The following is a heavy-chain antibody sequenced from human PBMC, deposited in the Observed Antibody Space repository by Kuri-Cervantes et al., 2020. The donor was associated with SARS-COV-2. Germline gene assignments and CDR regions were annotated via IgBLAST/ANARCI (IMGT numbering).Heavy chain of an antibody. CDR1: GFTFSNSD. CDR3: VRHKAAAGIVAPD. Sequence: GGSLRLSCAASGFTFSNSDMNWVRQAPGKGLGWVSGVSWNSSRTHYADSVKGRFIISRDNSRNFLYQQMNSLRPEDMAVYYCVRHKAAAGIVAPDWGQGTLVTVSS. D-gene: IGHD6-13*01. J-gene: IGHJ4*02. V-gene: IGHV3-19*01. CDR2: VSWNSSRT.